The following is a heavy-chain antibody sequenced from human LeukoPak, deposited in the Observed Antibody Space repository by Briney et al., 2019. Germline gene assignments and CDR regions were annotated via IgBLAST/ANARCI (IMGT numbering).Heavy chain of an antibody. CDR2: ISSSSSTI. V-gene: IGHV3-48*02. J-gene: IGHJ4*02. CDR3: ATSFCSSSWYYHNSQPGVFGY. D-gene: IGHD6-13*01. CDR1: GFTFSSYS. Sequence: GGSLRLSCAASGFTFSSYSMNWVRQAPGKGLEWVSYISSSSSTIYYADSVKGRFTISRDNAKNSLYLQMNSLRDEDTAVYYCATSFCSSSWYYHNSQPGVFGYWGQGTLVTVSS.